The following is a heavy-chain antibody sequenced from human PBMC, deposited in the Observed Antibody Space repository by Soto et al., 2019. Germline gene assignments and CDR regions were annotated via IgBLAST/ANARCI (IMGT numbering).Heavy chain of an antibody. CDR1: GCSISSYY. Sequence: SDPLSLTCTVSGCSISSYYWSWIRQPPGKGLEWIGYIYYSGSTNYNPSLKSRVTISVDTSKNQFSLKLSSVTAADTAVYYCASTLYDSSGYYYLSQTYFQHWGQGTLVTVS. J-gene: IGHJ1*01. CDR3: ASTLYDSSGYYYLSQTYFQH. CDR2: IYYSGST. D-gene: IGHD3-22*01. V-gene: IGHV4-59*01.